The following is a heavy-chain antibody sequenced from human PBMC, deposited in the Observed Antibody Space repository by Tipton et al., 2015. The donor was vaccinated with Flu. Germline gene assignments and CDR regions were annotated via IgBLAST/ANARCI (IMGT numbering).Heavy chain of an antibody. CDR3: TRRDYSNYVSDPKNWFDP. Sequence: LRLTCTVSGDSMRRDYFWGWIRQPPGKGLEWIGNIFHTGSTYHNPSLKSRVTISINRSKNQMSLQVLPVTAADTAVYYWTRRDYSNYVSDPKNWFDPWRQRTRVTV. V-gene: IGHV4-38-2*02. J-gene: IGHJ5*02. CDR1: GDSMRRDYF. CDR2: IFHTGST. D-gene: IGHD4-11*01.